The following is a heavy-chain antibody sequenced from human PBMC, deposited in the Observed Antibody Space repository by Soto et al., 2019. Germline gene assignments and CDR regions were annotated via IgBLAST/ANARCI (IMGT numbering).Heavy chain of an antibody. D-gene: IGHD6-19*01. V-gene: IGHV3-23*01. CDR2: ISGSGGST. J-gene: IGHJ4*02. CDR1: GFTFSNYA. Sequence: GGSLRLSCAASGFTFSNYAMNWVRQAPGKGLEWVSAISGSGGSTYYADSVKGRFTISRDNSKNTLYLQMNSLRAEDTAVYYCAREQWLVGYFDYWGQGTLVTVSS. CDR3: AREQWLVGYFDY.